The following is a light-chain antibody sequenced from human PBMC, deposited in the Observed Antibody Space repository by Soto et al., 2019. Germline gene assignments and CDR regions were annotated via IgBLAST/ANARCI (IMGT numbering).Light chain of an antibody. V-gene: IGLV2-14*01. CDR1: SSDVGAYNY. CDR2: DVT. CDR3: SSYTSSSSLVV. J-gene: IGLJ2*01. Sequence: QSALTQPASVSGSPGQSITISCPGTSSDVGAYNYVSWYQQHPGKAPKLMIYDVTNRPSGVSNRLSGSKSGNTASLTISGLRADDEAHYYCSSYTSSSSLVVFGGGTKLTVL.